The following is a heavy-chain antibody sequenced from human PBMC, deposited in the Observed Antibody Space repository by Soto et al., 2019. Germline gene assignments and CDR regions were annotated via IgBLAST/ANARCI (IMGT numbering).Heavy chain of an antibody. J-gene: IGHJ6*03. Sequence: SETLSLTCTVSGGSISSYYWSWIRQPPGKGLEWIGYIYYSGSTNYNPSLKSRVTISVDTSKNQFSPKLSSVTAADTAVYYCARVLKYYYGSGSSKNYYYYMDVWGKGTTVTVSS. CDR2: IYYSGST. CDR1: GGSISSYY. D-gene: IGHD3-10*01. V-gene: IGHV4-59*01. CDR3: ARVLKYYYGSGSSKNYYYYMDV.